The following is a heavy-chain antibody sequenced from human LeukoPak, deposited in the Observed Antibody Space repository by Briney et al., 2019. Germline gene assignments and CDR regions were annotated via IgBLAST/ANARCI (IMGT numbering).Heavy chain of an antibody. CDR3: ARGLGVVVPAALDY. V-gene: IGHV3-21*01. CDR2: ISSGGSYI. J-gene: IGHJ4*02. CDR1: GFTFNIYS. D-gene: IGHD2-2*01. Sequence: GGSLRLSCAASGFTFNIYSMDWVRQAPGKGLEWVSSISSGGSYIYYADSVKGRFTISRDNAKNSLYLQMNSLRAEDTAVYYCARGLGVVVPAALDYWGQGTLVTVSS.